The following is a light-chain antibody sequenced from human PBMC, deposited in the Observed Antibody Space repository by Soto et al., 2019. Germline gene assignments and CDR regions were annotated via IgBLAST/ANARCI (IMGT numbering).Light chain of an antibody. Sequence: QCLLTQPASVSGSAGQSITISCSGTMRDVGAYNLVSWYQQHPGTAPRLIIYEVRNRPSGISSRFSGSRSGNTASLTISGLQPEDEGDYYCRAYTARSTLVFGGGTKVTVL. J-gene: IGLJ3*02. V-gene: IGLV2-14*01. CDR3: RAYTARSTLV. CDR1: MRDVGAYNL. CDR2: EVR.